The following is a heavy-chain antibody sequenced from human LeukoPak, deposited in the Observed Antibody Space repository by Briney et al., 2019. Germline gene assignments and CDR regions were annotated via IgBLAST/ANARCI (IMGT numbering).Heavy chain of an antibody. Sequence: ASLKLSCKASGYTFTGYYMHWVRQAPGQGLEWMGWNNPNSGGTNYAQKFQGRVTMTRDTSISTGYMELSRLRSDDTAVYYCARGDTMVRGVIHWFDPWGQGTLVTVSS. CDR1: GYTFTGYY. J-gene: IGHJ5*02. CDR3: ARGDTMVRGVIHWFDP. CDR2: NNPNSGGT. V-gene: IGHV1-2*02. D-gene: IGHD3-10*01.